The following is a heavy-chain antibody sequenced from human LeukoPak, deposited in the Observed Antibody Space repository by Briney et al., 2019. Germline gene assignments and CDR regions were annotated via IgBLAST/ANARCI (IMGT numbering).Heavy chain of an antibody. CDR1: GFTFDDYA. D-gene: IGHD6-13*01. CDR3: AKDIAAAAGGYFDY. J-gene: IGHJ4*02. Sequence: GRSLRLSCAASGFTFDDYAMHWVRQAPGKGLEWVSGISWNSGSIGYADSVKGRFTISRDNAKNSLYLQMNSLRAEDTALYYCAKDIAAAAGGYFDYWGQGTLVTVSS. V-gene: IGHV3-9*01. CDR2: ISWNSGSI.